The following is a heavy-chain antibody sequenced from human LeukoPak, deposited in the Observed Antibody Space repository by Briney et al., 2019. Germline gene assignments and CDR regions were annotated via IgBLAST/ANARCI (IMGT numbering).Heavy chain of an antibody. V-gene: IGHV3-33*01. J-gene: IGHJ4*02. Sequence: GGSLRLSCAASGFTFSSYGMHWVRQAPGKGLEWVAVIWYDGSNKYYADSVKGRFTISRDNSKNTLHLQMNSLRAEDTAVYYCARGGYDYVWGSYRLIDYWGQGTLVTVSS. CDR1: GFTFSSYG. CDR2: IWYDGSNK. CDR3: ARGGYDYVWGSYRLIDY. D-gene: IGHD3-16*02.